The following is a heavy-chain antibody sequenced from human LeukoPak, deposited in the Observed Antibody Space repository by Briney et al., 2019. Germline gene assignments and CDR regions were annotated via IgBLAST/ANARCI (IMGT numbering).Heavy chain of an antibody. Sequence: ASVKVSCKASGYTFTSYYMHWVRQAPGQGLEWMGIINPSGGSTSYAQKFQGRVTMTRDTSTSTVYMELSSLRSEDTAVYYCAREGSPRIVVVPAAIWFDPWGQGTLVTVSS. CDR3: AREGSPRIVVVPAAIWFDP. V-gene: IGHV1-46*01. J-gene: IGHJ5*02. D-gene: IGHD2-2*02. CDR1: GYTFTSYY. CDR2: INPSGGST.